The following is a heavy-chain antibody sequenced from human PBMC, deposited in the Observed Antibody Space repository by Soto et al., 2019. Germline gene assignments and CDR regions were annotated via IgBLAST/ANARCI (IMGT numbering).Heavy chain of an antibody. CDR2: ITSSSTTI. D-gene: IGHD6-13*01. V-gene: IGHV3-48*02. CDR1: GVPLRTYS. CDR3: ARDNGLAGSFDP. Sequence: GGPLRLSCAASGVPLRTYSMNWVRQAPGKGLEWISYITSSSTTIYYADSVKGRFTISRDNAKNSLYLQMNSLRDEDTAVYYCARDNGLAGSFDPWGQGTMVPVSS. J-gene: IGHJ5*02.